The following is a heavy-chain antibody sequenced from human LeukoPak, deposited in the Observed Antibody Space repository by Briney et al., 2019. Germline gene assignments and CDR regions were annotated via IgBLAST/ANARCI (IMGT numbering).Heavy chain of an antibody. CDR2: ISAYNGNT. J-gene: IGHJ4*02. CDR1: GYTFTSYG. Sequence: ASVKVSCKASGYTFTSYGISWVRQAPGQGLECMGWISAYNGNTNYAQKLQGRVTMTTDTSTSTAYMELRSLRSDDTAVYYCARMYTGSYITSYFDYWGQGTLVTVSS. V-gene: IGHV1-18*01. CDR3: ARMYTGSYITSYFDY. D-gene: IGHD1-26*01.